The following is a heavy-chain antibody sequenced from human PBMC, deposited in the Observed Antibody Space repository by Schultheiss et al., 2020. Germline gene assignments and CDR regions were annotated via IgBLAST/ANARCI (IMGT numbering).Heavy chain of an antibody. V-gene: IGHV3-7*01. CDR1: GSTFSSYW. J-gene: IGHJ6*04. Sequence: WGSLRLSCTASGSTFSSYWMSWVRQAPGKGLEWVANIKQDGSEKYYVDSVKGRFTISRVNAKNSLYLQMNSLRAEDTAVYYCARDPVASGAYYYYYGMDVWGKGTPVTVSS. CDR2: IKQDGSEK. CDR3: ARDPVASGAYYYYYGMDV. D-gene: IGHD7-27*01.